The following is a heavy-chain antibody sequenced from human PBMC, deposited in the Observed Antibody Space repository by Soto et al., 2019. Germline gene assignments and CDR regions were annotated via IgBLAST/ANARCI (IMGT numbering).Heavy chain of an antibody. CDR1: GGTFSSYA. Sequence: SVEISCKASGGTFSSYAISWVRQCPGQGLEWMGAIIPMFGTANYAQKVQGKVTITADESTSTAYMELSSLRSEDTAVYYCARGLIVVVPAAEYNWFDPWGQESLVTVSS. CDR2: IIPMFGTA. V-gene: IGHV1-69*13. J-gene: IGHJ5*02. D-gene: IGHD2-2*01. CDR3: ARGLIVVVPAAEYNWFDP.